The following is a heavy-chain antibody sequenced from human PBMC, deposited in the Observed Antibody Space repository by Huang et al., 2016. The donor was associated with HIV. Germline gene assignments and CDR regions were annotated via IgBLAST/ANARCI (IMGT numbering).Heavy chain of an antibody. CDR2: RNPKSGNT. CDR1: GYTFSNYD. Sequence: QVQLVQSGAEVRKPGASVKVSCKASGYTFSNYDINWVRQASGQGLEWMGLRNPKSGNTGYAQKFKGRVARTRNTSMTTAYMELRSLRSDDTAVYFCARGLGRTRRFDYWGQGPWSTST. V-gene: IGHV1-8*01. CDR3: ARGLGRTRRFDY. D-gene: IGHD2-2*01. J-gene: IGHJ4*02.